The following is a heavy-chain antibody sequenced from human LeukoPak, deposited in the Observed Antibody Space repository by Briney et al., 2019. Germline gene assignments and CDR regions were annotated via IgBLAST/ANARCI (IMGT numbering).Heavy chain of an antibody. Sequence: GGPLRLSCVASGFSFGTSWMTWVRQAPGKGLEWVANIRKDGREIHYADSLKGRFTISRDNTKNSLFLQMNSLRAEGTGVYYCARDGDSWNDFDHWGQGTLVTVSS. CDR3: ARDGDSWNDFDH. CDR2: IRKDGREI. J-gene: IGHJ4*02. D-gene: IGHD1-1*01. V-gene: IGHV3-7*01. CDR1: GFSFGTSW.